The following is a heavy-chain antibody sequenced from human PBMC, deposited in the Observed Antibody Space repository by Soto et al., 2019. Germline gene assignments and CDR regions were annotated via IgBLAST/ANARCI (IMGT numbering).Heavy chain of an antibody. J-gene: IGHJ4*02. Sequence: QVQRVQSGAEVKKPGSSVKVSCKASGDTFSFYTINWVRQAPGLGLEWVGRINPILSMSNYAQKFQGRVTMTADKSTNTAYMELRSLRSEDTAMYYCATSYGSGYRAFDYWGQGALVTVSS. CDR3: ATSYGSGYRAFDY. V-gene: IGHV1-69*02. CDR1: GDTFSFYT. D-gene: IGHD3-10*01. CDR2: INPILSMS.